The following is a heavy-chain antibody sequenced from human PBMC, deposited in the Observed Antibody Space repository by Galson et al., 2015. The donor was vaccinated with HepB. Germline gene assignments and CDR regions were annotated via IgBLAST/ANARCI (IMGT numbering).Heavy chain of an antibody. CDR3: ARGLTGSYYYYYGMDV. CDR2: INHSGST. D-gene: IGHD3-9*01. CDR1: GGSFSGYY. J-gene: IGHJ6*02. V-gene: IGHV4-34*01. Sequence: ETLSLTCAVYGGSFSGYYWSWIRQPPGKGLEWIGEINHSGSTNYNPSLKSRVTISVDTSKNQFSLKLSSVTAADTAVYYCARGLTGSYYYYYGMDVWGQGTTVTVSS.